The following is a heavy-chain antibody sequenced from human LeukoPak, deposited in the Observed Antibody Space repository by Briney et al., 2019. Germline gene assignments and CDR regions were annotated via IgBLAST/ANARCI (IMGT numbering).Heavy chain of an antibody. CDR2: IWYDGSNK. CDR3: ARDLVNAMANWFDP. D-gene: IGHD2-21*01. J-gene: IGHJ5*02. CDR1: GFTFRGYG. V-gene: IGHV3-33*01. Sequence: GGALRLSCAASGFTFRGYGMHWVRQAPGKGLDWVAVIWYDGSNKYYADSVKGRFTISRDNSKNTLYLQMNSLRAEDTAVYYCARDLVNAMANWFDPWGQGTLVTVSS.